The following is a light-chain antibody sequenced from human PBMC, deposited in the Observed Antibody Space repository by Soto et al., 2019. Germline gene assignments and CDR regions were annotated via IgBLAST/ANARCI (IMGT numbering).Light chain of an antibody. V-gene: IGKV3D-15*01. CDR3: QQYYSYSPWT. J-gene: IGKJ1*01. CDR2: GPS. Sequence: IVMTQSPATLSVSPGGRVTLSCRASQSISDTIAWYQQKPGQAPRLLIYGPSTRAAGIPDRFSGSGSGTEFTLTISGLQPDDFATYYCQQYYSYSPWTFGQGTKVDIK. CDR1: QSISDT.